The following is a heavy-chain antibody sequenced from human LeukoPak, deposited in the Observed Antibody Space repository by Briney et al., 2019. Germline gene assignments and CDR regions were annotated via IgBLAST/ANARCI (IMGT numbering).Heavy chain of an antibody. D-gene: IGHD2-2*01. J-gene: IGHJ4*02. V-gene: IGHV3-53*05. Sequence: PAGGSLRLSCAASGFTVSTTHMSWVRQTPGKGLEWVSTIYSGGSIYYADSVEGRLTISRDNSKNTLYLQMNSLRAEDTAVYYCAKDGFPGGYCSSTSCSYIDYWGQGTLVTVSS. CDR1: GFTVSTTH. CDR3: AKDGFPGGYCSSTSCSYIDY. CDR2: IYSGGSI.